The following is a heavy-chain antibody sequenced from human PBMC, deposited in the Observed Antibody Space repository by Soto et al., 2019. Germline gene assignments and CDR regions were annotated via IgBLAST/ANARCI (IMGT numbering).Heavy chain of an antibody. CDR3: AREIAVAGTRLDY. V-gene: IGHV4-34*01. D-gene: IGHD6-19*01. J-gene: IGHJ4*02. CDR2: INNSGST. CDR1: GGSFSGYY. Sequence: QVQLQQWGAGLLKPSETLSLTCAVYGGSFSGYYWSWIRQPPGKGLEWIGEINNSGSTNYNPSLKSRVTISVDTSKNQFSLKLSSVTAADTAVYYCAREIAVAGTRLDYWGQGTLVTVSS.